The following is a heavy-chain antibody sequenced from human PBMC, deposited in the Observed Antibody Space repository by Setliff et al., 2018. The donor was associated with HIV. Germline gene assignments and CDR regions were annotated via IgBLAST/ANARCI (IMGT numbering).Heavy chain of an antibody. J-gene: IGHJ4*02. CDR1: GGSISSYY. D-gene: IGHD3-22*01. CDR2: IYTSGST. CDR3: ARGTYYYDSSGYYPPGY. V-gene: IGHV4-4*09. Sequence: PSETLSLTCTVSGGSISSYYWSWIRQPPGKGLEWIGYIYTSGSTNYNPSLKSRVTISVDTSKNQFSLKLSSVTAADTAVYYCARGTYYYDSSGYYPPGYWGQGTLVTVSS.